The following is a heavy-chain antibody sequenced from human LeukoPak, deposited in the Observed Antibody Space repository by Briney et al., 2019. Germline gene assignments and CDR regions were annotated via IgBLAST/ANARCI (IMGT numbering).Heavy chain of an antibody. CDR3: ARSRYYYGSGGVDI. J-gene: IGHJ3*02. V-gene: IGHV4-34*01. D-gene: IGHD3-10*01. CDR1: GGSFSGYY. Sequence: SETLSLTCAVYGGSFSGYYWSWIRQPPGKGLEWIGEINHSGSTNYNPSLKSRVTISVDTSKNQFSLKLSSVTAADTAVYYCARSRYYYGSGGVDIWGQGTMVTVSS. CDR2: INHSGST.